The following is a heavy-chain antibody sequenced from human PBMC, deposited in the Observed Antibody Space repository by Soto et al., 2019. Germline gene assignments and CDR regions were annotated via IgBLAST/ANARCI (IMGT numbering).Heavy chain of an antibody. Sequence: PGGSLRLSCAASGFTFSSYEMNWVRQAPGKGLEWVSYISSSGSTIYYADSVKGRFTISRDNAKNSLYLQMNSLRAEDTAVYYCARGRILRVRVPGTTSHGDYWGQGTLVTVSS. CDR2: ISSSGSTI. J-gene: IGHJ4*02. V-gene: IGHV3-48*03. D-gene: IGHD1-1*01. CDR1: GFTFSSYE. CDR3: ARGRILRVRVPGTTSHGDY.